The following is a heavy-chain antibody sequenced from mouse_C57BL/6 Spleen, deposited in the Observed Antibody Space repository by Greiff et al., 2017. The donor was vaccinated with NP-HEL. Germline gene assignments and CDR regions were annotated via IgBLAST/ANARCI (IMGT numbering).Heavy chain of an antibody. D-gene: IGHD1-1*01. CDR1: GYTFTNYW. CDR3: ARSGGSSYEGAMDY. V-gene: IGHV1-63*01. J-gene: IGHJ4*01. CDR2: IYPGGGYT. Sequence: QVQLQQSGAELVRPGTSVKMSCKASGYTFTNYWIGWAKQRPGHGLEWIGDIYPGGGYTNYNEKFKGKATLTADKSSSTAYMQFSSLTSEDSAIYYCARSGGSSYEGAMDYWGQGTSVTVSS.